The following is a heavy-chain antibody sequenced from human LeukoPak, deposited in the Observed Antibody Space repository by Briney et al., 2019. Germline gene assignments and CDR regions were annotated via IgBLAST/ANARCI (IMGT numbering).Heavy chain of an antibody. V-gene: IGHV4-4*07. J-gene: IGHJ4*02. D-gene: IGHD3-9*01. CDR1: GGSISSYY. Sequence: SETLSLTCTVSGGSISSYYWSWIRQPAGKGLEWIGRIYTSGSTNYNPSLKSRVTMSVDTSKNQFSLKLSSVTAAVTAVYYCARGDYDILTGYLGFDYWGQGTLVTVSS. CDR2: IYTSGST. CDR3: ARGDYDILTGYLGFDY.